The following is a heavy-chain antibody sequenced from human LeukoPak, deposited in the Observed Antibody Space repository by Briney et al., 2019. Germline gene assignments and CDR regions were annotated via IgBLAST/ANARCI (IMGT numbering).Heavy chain of an antibody. CDR2: INPNSGGT. Sequence: ASVKVSCKASGYTFTGYYMHWVRQAPGQGLEWMGWINPNSGGTNYAQKFQGRVTMTRDTSISTAYMELSRLRSDDMAVYYCARGDRAPVNYYYMDVWGKGTTVTVSS. D-gene: IGHD3-22*01. J-gene: IGHJ6*03. CDR3: ARGDRAPVNYYYMDV. CDR1: GYTFTGYY. V-gene: IGHV1-2*02.